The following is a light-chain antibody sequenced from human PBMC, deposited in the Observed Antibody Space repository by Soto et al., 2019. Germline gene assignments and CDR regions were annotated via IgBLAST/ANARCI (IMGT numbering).Light chain of an antibody. CDR2: ANI. J-gene: IGLJ2*01. CDR1: SSNIGAGYD. V-gene: IGLV1-40*01. CDR3: QSYDSSLSAYVI. Sequence: QSVLTQPPSVSGAPGQRVTISCTGSSSNIGAGYDVHWYQQLPGTAPKLLIYANINRPSGVPDRFSGSKSGTSASLAITGLQAEDEANYYCQSYDSSLSAYVIFGGGTKLTVL.